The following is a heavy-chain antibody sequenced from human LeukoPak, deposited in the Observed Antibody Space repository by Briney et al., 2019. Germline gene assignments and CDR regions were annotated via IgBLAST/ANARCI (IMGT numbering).Heavy chain of an antibody. Sequence: AGGSLRLSCAASGFSFNSDWMDWVRQAPGKGLEWVANIKHDESEKNYLDSVKGRFTISRDTAQNSLYLQMNGLRVEDTAVYYCTRRLDDWGQGTLVTVSS. D-gene: IGHD3-16*01. CDR2: IKHDESEK. J-gene: IGHJ4*02. CDR3: TRRLDD. CDR1: GFSFNSDW. V-gene: IGHV3-7*01.